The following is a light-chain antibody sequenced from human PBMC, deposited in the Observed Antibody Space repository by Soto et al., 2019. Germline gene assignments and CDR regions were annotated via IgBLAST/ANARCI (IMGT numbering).Light chain of an antibody. Sequence: DLVMTQSPLSLPVTPGEPASISCRSSQSLLDSNGDNYLDWYLQKPGQSPQLLIYLSSYRASGVPDRFSGSGSGADFTLKISRVEAEDVGIYYCMQALQAPLTFGQGTKVDIK. CDR3: MQALQAPLT. J-gene: IGKJ1*01. V-gene: IGKV2-28*01. CDR1: QSLLDSNGDNY. CDR2: LSS.